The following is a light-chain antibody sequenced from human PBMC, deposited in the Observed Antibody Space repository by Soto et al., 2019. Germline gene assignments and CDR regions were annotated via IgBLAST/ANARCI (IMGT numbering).Light chain of an antibody. CDR1: QSITTN. J-gene: IGKJ1*01. V-gene: IGKV3-15*01. Sequence: EVVMTQSPVTLSVSPGERATLSCRASQSITTNLAWYQQKPGQAPRLLIYGASTRATGVPARFSGSGAGTKYTLTISSLQSEDFAPYYCQQYNDWPPKRTFGQGTRVEFK. CDR2: GAS. CDR3: QQYNDWPPKRT.